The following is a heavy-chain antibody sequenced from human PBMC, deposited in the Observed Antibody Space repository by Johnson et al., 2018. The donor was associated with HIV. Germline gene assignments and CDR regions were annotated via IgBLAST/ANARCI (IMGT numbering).Heavy chain of an antibody. CDR1: GFTFSSYD. J-gene: IGHJ3*02. CDR2: IGTAGDT. D-gene: IGHD1-26*01. CDR3: ARAGVGADAFDI. Sequence: VQLVESGGGLVQPGGSLRLSCAASGFTFSSYDMHWVRQATGKGLEWVSAIGTAGDTYYPGSVQGRFTISRENAKNSLYLQMNSLRAGDTAVYYCARAGVGADAFDIWGQGTMVTVSS. V-gene: IGHV3-13*01.